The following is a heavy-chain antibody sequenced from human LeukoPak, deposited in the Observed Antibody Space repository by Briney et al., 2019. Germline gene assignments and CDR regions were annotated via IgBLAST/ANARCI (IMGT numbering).Heavy chain of an antibody. CDR1: GYTFTSYG. D-gene: IGHD6-19*01. J-gene: IGHJ2*01. Sequence: ASVKVSCKASGYTFTSYGISWVRQAPGQGLGGMGWISAYNGNTNYAQKLQGRVTMTTATSTSTAYMELRSLRSDDTAVYYCARDVVIAVAGTGWYFDLWGRGTLVTVSS. CDR2: ISAYNGNT. CDR3: ARDVVIAVAGTGWYFDL. V-gene: IGHV1-18*01.